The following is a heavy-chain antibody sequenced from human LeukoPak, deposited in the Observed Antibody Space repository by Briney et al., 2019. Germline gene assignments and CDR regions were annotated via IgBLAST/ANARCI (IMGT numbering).Heavy chain of an antibody. V-gene: IGHV4-61*09. CDR3: ARDWGIAAATPYYFDH. D-gene: IGHD6-13*01. CDR2: IYMSGST. Sequence: PSQTLSLTCTVSVGSISSGNYYYSWIRRSAGKGMEWIGNIYMSGSTRYNPSLMSRVAMSVDTSKNQFSLKISSATAADTAVYYCARDWGIAAATPYYFDHWGQGILVTVSS. J-gene: IGHJ4*02. CDR1: VGSISSGNYY.